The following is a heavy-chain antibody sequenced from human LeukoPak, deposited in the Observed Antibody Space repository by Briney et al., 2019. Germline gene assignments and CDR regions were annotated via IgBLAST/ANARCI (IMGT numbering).Heavy chain of an antibody. CDR2: FDPEDGET. Sequence: GASVKVSCKVSGYTLTELSMHWVRQAPGKGLEWMGGFDPEDGETIYAQKFQGRVTMTEDTSTDTAYMELSSLRSEDTAVYYCATCPGCYYAFDIWGQGTMVTVSS. J-gene: IGHJ3*02. CDR1: GYTLTELS. V-gene: IGHV1-24*01. CDR3: ATCPGCYYAFDI. D-gene: IGHD3-10*01.